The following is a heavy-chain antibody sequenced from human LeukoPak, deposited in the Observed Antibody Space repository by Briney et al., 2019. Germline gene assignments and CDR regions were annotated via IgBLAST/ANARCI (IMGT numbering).Heavy chain of an antibody. CDR2: IYTSGST. Sequence: PSETLSLTCTVSGGSISSGSYYWSWIRQPAGKGLEWIGRIYTSGSTNYNPSLKSRVTISVDTSKNQFSLKLSSVTAADTAVYYCARDSPNFVPEAARPIAVSSFDPWGQGTLVTVSS. CDR1: GGSISSGSYY. V-gene: IGHV4-61*02. J-gene: IGHJ5*02. D-gene: IGHD6-6*01. CDR3: ARDSPNFVPEAARPIAVSSFDP.